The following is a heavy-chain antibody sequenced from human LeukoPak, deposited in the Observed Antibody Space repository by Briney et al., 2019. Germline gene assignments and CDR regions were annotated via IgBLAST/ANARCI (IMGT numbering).Heavy chain of an antibody. Sequence: PGGSLRLSCAASGFTFSNYGMHWVRQAPDKGLEGVAFIRYDGSRKYYADSVKGRFTISRDNAKNSLYLQMNSLRAEDTAVYYCAELGITMIGGVWGKGTTVTISS. CDR1: GFTFSNYG. CDR3: AELGITMIGGV. CDR2: IRYDGSRK. D-gene: IGHD3-10*02. V-gene: IGHV3-30*02. J-gene: IGHJ6*04.